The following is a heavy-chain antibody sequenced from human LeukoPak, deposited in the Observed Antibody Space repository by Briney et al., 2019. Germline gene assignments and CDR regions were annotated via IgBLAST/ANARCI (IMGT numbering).Heavy chain of an antibody. CDR2: INWNGGST. J-gene: IGHJ4*02. D-gene: IGHD6-19*01. CDR1: GFTFDDYG. CDR3: ARDRNSGWGYYFDY. Sequence: GGSLRLSCAASGFTFDDYGMSWVRQAPGKGLEWVSGINWNGGSTGYADPVKGRLTISRDNAKNSLYLQMNSLRAEDTALYYCARDRNSGWGYYFDYWGQGTLVTVSS. V-gene: IGHV3-20*04.